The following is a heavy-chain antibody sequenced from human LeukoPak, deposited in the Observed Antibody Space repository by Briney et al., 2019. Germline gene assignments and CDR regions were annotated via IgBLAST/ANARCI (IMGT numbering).Heavy chain of an antibody. D-gene: IGHD3-3*01. J-gene: IGHJ4*02. CDR2: IHSGGT. Sequence: GGSLRLSRAASGFAVSTNYMSWLRQAPGKGLEWVSFIHSGGTYYADSVKGRFTISRDHSKNTVYLQMNSLRVEDTAVYYCAPEGPVFGVRGQGTLVTVST. V-gene: IGHV3-66*01. CDR1: GFAVSTNY. CDR3: APEGPVFGV.